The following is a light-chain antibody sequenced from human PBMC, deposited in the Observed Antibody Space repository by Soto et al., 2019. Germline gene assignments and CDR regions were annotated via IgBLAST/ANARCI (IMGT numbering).Light chain of an antibody. CDR2: EGS. CDR1: STDFVSYNR. J-gene: IGLJ1*01. CDR3: CSYAPISTYV. V-gene: IGLV2-23*01. Sequence: QSVLTQPPSVSGSPGQSVTISCTGTSTDFVSYNRVSWYQQPPGTAPKLMIYEGSKRPSGVSNRFSGSKSANTASLTISGLQADDEADYYCCSYAPISTYVFGAGTKVTVL.